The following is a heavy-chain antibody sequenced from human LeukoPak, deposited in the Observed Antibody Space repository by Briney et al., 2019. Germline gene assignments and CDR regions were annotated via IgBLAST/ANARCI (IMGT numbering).Heavy chain of an antibody. CDR1: GFTFINYA. J-gene: IGHJ4*02. CDR2: IVGGRPDT. CDR3: TKIPVRACTCTFLYPGDY. V-gene: IGHV3-23*01. Sequence: SGGSLRLSCAASGFTFINYAMSWVRQAPGKGLEWVSAIVGGRPDTYHADSVRGRFTVSRDNSMNSLYLQMNSLRVEDTAVYYCTKIPVRACTCTFLYPGDYGGQGILVTVPS. D-gene: IGHD2/OR15-2a*01.